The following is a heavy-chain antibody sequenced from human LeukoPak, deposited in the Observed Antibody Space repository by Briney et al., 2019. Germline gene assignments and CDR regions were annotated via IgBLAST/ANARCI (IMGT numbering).Heavy chain of an antibody. Sequence: SETLSLTCTVSGGSISNYYWSWIRQPAGKGLEWIGRVYSSGSTNYNPSLKSRVTMSVDTSKNQFSLNLNSVTAADTAVYYCARVLRYCSGGNCYSGGLGYMDVWGKGTTVTISS. CDR1: GGSISNYY. V-gene: IGHV4-4*07. CDR2: VYSSGST. J-gene: IGHJ6*03. CDR3: ARVLRYCSGGNCYSGGLGYMDV. D-gene: IGHD2-15*01.